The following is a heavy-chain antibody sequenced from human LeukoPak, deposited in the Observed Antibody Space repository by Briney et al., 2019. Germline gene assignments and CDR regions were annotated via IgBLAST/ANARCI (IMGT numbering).Heavy chain of an antibody. Sequence: GGSLRLSCAASGFTFDDYGMSWVRQAPGKGLEWGSGINLNGGSTGYADSVKGRFTISRDNAKTSLYLQMNSLRAEDTALYYCARGRYCSSTSCYAIFDYWGQGTLVTVSS. CDR3: ARGRYCSSTSCYAIFDY. J-gene: IGHJ4*02. CDR1: GFTFDDYG. CDR2: INLNGGST. D-gene: IGHD2-2*01. V-gene: IGHV3-20*04.